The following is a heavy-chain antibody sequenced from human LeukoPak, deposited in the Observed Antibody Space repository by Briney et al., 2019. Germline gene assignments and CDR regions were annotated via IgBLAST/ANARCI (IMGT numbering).Heavy chain of an antibody. CDR3: ARDQPIAVAGGDAFDI. D-gene: IGHD6-19*01. Sequence: SETLSLTCTVSGGSITTYYWSWIRQPAGKGLEWIGRVYSAGSTNYSPSLKSRVTMSVDTSKNQFSLKLNSVTAADTAVYYCARDQPIAVAGGDAFDIGGQGAMVTVSS. J-gene: IGHJ3*02. CDR2: VYSAGST. V-gene: IGHV4-4*07. CDR1: GGSITTYY.